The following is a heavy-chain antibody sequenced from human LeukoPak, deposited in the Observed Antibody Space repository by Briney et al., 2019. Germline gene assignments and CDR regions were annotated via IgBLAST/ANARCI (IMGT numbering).Heavy chain of an antibody. Sequence: GGSLRLSCAASGFIFTEYGMYWVRQAPGKGLEWVAFVRKDATEKKYADSVEGRFTISRDDSENTVYLKMNNLRVDDTAVYYCAKRSGPNSSPFDSWGQGTPVIVSS. V-gene: IGHV3-30*02. CDR2: VRKDATEK. J-gene: IGHJ4*02. CDR3: AKRSGPNSSPFDS. CDR1: GFIFTEYG. D-gene: IGHD1-1*01.